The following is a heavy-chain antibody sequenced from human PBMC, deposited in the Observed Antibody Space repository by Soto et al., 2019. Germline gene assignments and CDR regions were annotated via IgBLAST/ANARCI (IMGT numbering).Heavy chain of an antibody. J-gene: IGHJ4*02. D-gene: IGHD1-26*01. CDR1: GFTFSTYW. CDR3: VGGAGWEVDY. CDR2: IRQDGTET. Sequence: EAQLVESGGGLVQPGGSLRLSCAASGFTFSTYWMNWVRQAPGMGLEWLAIIRQDGTETHYVDSVKGRFTISRDNTKNSLFLQMNNLRAKDRVVYYCVGGAGWEVDYWGQGTVVTVSS. V-gene: IGHV3-7*03.